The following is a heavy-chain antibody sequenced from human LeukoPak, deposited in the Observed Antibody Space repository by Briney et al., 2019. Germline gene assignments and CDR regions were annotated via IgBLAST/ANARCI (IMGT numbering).Heavy chain of an antibody. D-gene: IGHD6-13*01. Sequence: GESLQISCKGSGYSFTSYWIGWVRQMPGKGLEWMGIIYPGDSDTRYSPSFQGQVTISADKSISTAYLQWSSLKASDTAMYYCARYMAAAGSAFDIWGQGTLVTVSS. J-gene: IGHJ4*02. CDR1: GYSFTSYW. V-gene: IGHV5-51*01. CDR3: ARYMAAAGSAFDI. CDR2: IYPGDSDT.